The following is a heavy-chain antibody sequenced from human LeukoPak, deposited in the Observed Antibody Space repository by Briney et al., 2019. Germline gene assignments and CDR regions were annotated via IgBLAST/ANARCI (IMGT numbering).Heavy chain of an antibody. Sequence: GGSLRLSCAASGFTFTHYNMYWVRQPPGKGLEWVSLINWDGSSSYYADSVKGRFTISRDNNKNSLYLHMNSLRTEDTALYYCTRTGPYYYYGMNVWGQGTTVAVSS. V-gene: IGHV3-43*01. CDR1: GFTFTHYN. CDR2: INWDGSSS. J-gene: IGHJ6*02. CDR3: TRTGPYYYYGMNV. D-gene: IGHD3/OR15-3a*01.